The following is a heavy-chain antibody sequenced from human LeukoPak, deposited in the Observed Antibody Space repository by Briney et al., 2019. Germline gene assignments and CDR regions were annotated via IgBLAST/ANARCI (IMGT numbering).Heavy chain of an antibody. J-gene: IGHJ4*02. D-gene: IGHD3-22*01. CDR1: GYTFSSYS. CDR3: ARLRRNSDRSGYYYYDY. Sequence: GGSLRLSCAASGYTFSSYSINWVRQAPGKGLEWVSSISVGSNYIYYADSVRGRFSISRDDARNSLYLQMDSLRGDDTAVYYCARLRRNSDRSGYYYYDYWGQGTLVTVSS. V-gene: IGHV3-21*01. CDR2: ISVGSNYI.